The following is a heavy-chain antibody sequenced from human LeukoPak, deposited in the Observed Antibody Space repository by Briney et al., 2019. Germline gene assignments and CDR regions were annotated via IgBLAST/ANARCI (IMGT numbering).Heavy chain of an antibody. CDR3: ARAPIHYGDYVGTFDY. CDR2: ISYDGSNK. CDR1: GFTFSSYA. J-gene: IGHJ4*02. Sequence: GSLRLSCAASGFTFSSYAMRWVRQAPGKGLEWVAVISYDGSNKYYADSVKGRFTISRDTSTNTLYLQMNSLRADDTAVYFCARAPIHYGDYVGTFDYWGQGTLVTVSS. D-gene: IGHD4-17*01. V-gene: IGHV3-30*14.